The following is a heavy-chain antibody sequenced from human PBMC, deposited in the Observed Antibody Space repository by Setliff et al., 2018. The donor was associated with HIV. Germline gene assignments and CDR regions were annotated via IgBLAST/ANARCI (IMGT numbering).Heavy chain of an antibody. Sequence: ASVKVSCKASGYTFTSYGISWVRQAPGQGLEWMGWISAYNGNTNYAQKLQGRVTMTTDESTSTAYMELSSLRSEDTAVYYCARDWEYCSGGSCYDYWGQGTLVTVSS. CDR1: GYTFTSYG. V-gene: IGHV1-18*01. D-gene: IGHD2-15*01. J-gene: IGHJ4*02. CDR3: ARDWEYCSGGSCYDY. CDR2: ISAYNGNT.